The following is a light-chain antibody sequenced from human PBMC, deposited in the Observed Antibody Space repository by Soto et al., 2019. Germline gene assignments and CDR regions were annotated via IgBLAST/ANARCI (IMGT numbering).Light chain of an antibody. Sequence: QSVLTQPASVSGSPGQSVTISCTGPRSDIGDSNFISWYQHSPGKAPRLLIYEVNNRPSGVSKRFSGSKAGNTASLTISGLLDDDEADYFCASFSSGTILVFGSGTKSPS. CDR1: RSDIGDSNF. V-gene: IGLV2-14*01. CDR3: ASFSSGTILV. J-gene: IGLJ1*01. CDR2: EVN.